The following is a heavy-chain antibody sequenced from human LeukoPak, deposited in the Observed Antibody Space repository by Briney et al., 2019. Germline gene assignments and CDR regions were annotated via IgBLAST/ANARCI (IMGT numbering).Heavy chain of an antibody. V-gene: IGHV1-2*02. Sequence: ASVKVSCKASGYTFTGYYMHWVRQAPGQGLEWMGWINPNSGGTNYAQKFQGRVTITRDTSISTAYMELSRLRSDDTAVYYCARLGKGDYGDFLDRYAFDIWGQGTMVTVSS. CDR1: GYTFTGYY. CDR2: INPNSGGT. CDR3: ARLGKGDYGDFLDRYAFDI. D-gene: IGHD4-17*01. J-gene: IGHJ3*02.